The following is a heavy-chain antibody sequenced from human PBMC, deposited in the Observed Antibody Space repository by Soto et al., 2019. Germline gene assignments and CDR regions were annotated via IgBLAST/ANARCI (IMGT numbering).Heavy chain of an antibody. CDR2: VYYSGTT. D-gene: IGHD4-17*01. Sequence: SETLSLTCSVSGGSVSNKTYYWSWIRQPPGKRLEWIGYVYYSGTTNYNPSLKSRVTISVDLSKNQFSLRLSSVTTADTALYYCARTTAVPNTLRSRYFFDYWGQGALVTVSS. CDR1: GGSVSNKTYY. V-gene: IGHV4-61*01. J-gene: IGHJ4*02. CDR3: ARTTAVPNTLRSRYFFDY.